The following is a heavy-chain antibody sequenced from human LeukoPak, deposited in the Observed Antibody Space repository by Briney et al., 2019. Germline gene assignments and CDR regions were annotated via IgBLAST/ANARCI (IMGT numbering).Heavy chain of an antibody. CDR1: GGTFSSYA. D-gene: IGHD3-22*01. Sequence: ASVKVSCKASGGTFSSYAISWVRQSPGQGLEWMGGIIPMLTSARYERRFQGRVTITADESTSTVYLQLNSLRFEDTAVYYCARDRAMYFYDSNGYEAFEIWGQGTIITVSS. V-gene: IGHV1-69*13. CDR3: ARDRAMYFYDSNGYEAFEI. CDR2: IIPMLTSA. J-gene: IGHJ3*02.